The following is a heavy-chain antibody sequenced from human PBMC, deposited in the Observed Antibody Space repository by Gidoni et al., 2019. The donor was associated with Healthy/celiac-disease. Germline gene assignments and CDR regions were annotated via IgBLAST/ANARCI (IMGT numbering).Heavy chain of an antibody. J-gene: IGHJ4*02. Sequence: GDSDTRYSPSFQGQVTISADKSISTAYLQWSSLKASDTAMYYCARVRDGYNPYYFDYWGQGTLVTVSS. V-gene: IGHV5-51*01. CDR3: ARVRDGYNPYYFDY. CDR2: GDSDT. D-gene: IGHD3-10*01.